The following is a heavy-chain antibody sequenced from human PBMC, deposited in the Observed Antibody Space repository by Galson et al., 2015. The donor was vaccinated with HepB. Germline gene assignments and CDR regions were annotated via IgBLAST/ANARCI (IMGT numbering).Heavy chain of an antibody. V-gene: IGHV3-21*01. CDR3: ARDGGSGSSYYFDY. Sequence: SLRLSCAASGFPFSHYSMNWVRQAPGKGLEWVSSISSGSSYIYYADSVKGRFTISRDNAKNSLYLQMNSLRVEDTAVYYCARDGGSGSSYYFDYWGQGTLLTVSS. D-gene: IGHD1-26*01. CDR2: ISSGSSYI. CDR1: GFPFSHYS. J-gene: IGHJ4*02.